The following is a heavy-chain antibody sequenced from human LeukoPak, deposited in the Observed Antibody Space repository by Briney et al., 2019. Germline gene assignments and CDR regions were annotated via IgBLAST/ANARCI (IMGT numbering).Heavy chain of an antibody. D-gene: IGHD5-18*01. J-gene: IGHJ4*02. V-gene: IGHV4-34*08. Sequence: PGGSLRLSCAASGFTFDISAMTWVRQPPGKGLEWIGEINHSGSTNYNPSLKSRVTISVDTSKNQFSLKLSSVTAADTAVYYCATGYSYIDYWGQGTLVTVSS. CDR2: INHSGST. CDR1: GFTFDISA. CDR3: ATGYSYIDY.